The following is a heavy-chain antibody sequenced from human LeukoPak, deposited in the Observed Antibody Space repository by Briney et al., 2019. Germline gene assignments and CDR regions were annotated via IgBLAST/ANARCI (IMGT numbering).Heavy chain of an antibody. CDR1: GFTVSSNY. Sequence: GGSLRLSCAASGFTVSSNYMSWVRQAPGKGLEWVSVIYSGGSTYYADSVKGRFTISRDNSKNTLYLQMNSLRAEDTAVYYCARAVDYGSGSYYLPLFDYWGQGTLVTVSS. J-gene: IGHJ4*02. CDR3: ARAVDYGSGSYYLPLFDY. CDR2: IYSGGST. V-gene: IGHV3-66*01. D-gene: IGHD3-10*01.